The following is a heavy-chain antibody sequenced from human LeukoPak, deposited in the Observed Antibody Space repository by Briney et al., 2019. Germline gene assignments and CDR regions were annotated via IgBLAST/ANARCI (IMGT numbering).Heavy chain of an antibody. CDR3: ANKKGDY. J-gene: IGHJ4*02. CDR1: GFTFSSYG. CDR2: ISNDGSNK. Sequence: GGSLRLSCAASGFTFSSYGMHWVRQAPGKGLEWVAVISNDGSNKYYADSVKGRFTTSRDNSKNTLYLQMNSLRAEDTAVYYCANKKGDYWGQGTLVTVSS. V-gene: IGHV3-30*18. D-gene: IGHD3-10*01.